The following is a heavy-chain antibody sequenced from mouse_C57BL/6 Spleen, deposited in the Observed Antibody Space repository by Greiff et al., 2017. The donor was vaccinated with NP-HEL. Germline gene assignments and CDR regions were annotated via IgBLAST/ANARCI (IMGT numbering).Heavy chain of an antibody. CDR2: IWTGGGT. J-gene: IGHJ2*01. Sequence: VQLQQSGPGLVAPSQSLSITCTVSGFSLTSYAISWVRQPPGKGLEWLGVIWTGGGTNYNSALKSRLSISKDNSKSQVFLKMNSLQTDDTARYYCARKGTTVVGYYFDYWGQGTTLTVSS. D-gene: IGHD1-1*01. CDR3: ARKGTTVVGYYFDY. V-gene: IGHV2-9-1*01. CDR1: GFSLTSYA.